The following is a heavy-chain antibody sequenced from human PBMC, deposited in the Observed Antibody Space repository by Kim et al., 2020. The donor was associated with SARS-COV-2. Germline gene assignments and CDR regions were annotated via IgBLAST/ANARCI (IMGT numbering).Heavy chain of an antibody. D-gene: IGHD5-18*01. V-gene: IGHV3-23*01. CDR3: AKGLPGHGHNFDY. CDR2: IRGSGDST. Sequence: LSLTCAASGFTFSSYAMNWVRQAPGKGLEWVSLIRGSGDSTYYADSVKGRFTISRDDSKNTLYLQINSLRAEDTALYYCAKGLPGHGHNFDYWGQGTLVTVSS. J-gene: IGHJ4*02. CDR1: GFTFSSYA.